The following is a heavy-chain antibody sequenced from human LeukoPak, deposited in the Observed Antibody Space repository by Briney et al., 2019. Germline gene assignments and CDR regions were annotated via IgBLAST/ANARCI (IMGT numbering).Heavy chain of an antibody. V-gene: IGHV3-20*04. D-gene: IGHD6-19*01. CDR3: ARDSLFWRYDSSGWYGPYYFDY. CDR2: INWNGGST. Sequence: GGSLRLSCAASGFTFDDYGMSWVRQAPGKGLEWVSVINWNGGSTGYADSVKGRFTISRDNAKNSLYLQMNSLRAEDTAVYYCARDSLFWRYDSSGWYGPYYFDYWGQGTLVTVSS. CDR1: GFTFDDYG. J-gene: IGHJ4*02.